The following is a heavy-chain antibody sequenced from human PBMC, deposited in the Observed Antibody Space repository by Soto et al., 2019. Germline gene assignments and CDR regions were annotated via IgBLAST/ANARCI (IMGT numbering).Heavy chain of an antibody. CDR1: GYTFKGYG. J-gene: IGHJ3*02. V-gene: IGHV1-18*01. Sequence: QAQLVQSGTELKKPGASVKVSCEASGYTFKGYGISWLRQAPGQGLEWMAWISGYNGNTKYAQNIQGRVTLTTDTSTNTAYMELRSLRSDDTAVYVCAREPQYMSGWGPAFDIWGQGTMVIVSS. D-gene: IGHD6-19*01. CDR2: ISGYNGNT. CDR3: AREPQYMSGWGPAFDI.